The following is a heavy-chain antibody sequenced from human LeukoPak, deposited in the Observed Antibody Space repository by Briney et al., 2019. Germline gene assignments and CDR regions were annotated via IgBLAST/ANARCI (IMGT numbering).Heavy chain of an antibody. D-gene: IGHD3-9*01. V-gene: IGHV4-4*07. CDR2: IYTSGST. J-gene: IGHJ5*02. CDR3: ARAIYAENWFDP. CDR1: GGSISSYY. Sequence: SETLSLTCAVPGGSISSYYWSWIRQPAGKGLEWIGRIYTSGSTNYTPSLKSRVTMSVDTSKNQLYLKLSCVTAADTAVYYCARAIYAENWFDPGGQGTLVTVSS.